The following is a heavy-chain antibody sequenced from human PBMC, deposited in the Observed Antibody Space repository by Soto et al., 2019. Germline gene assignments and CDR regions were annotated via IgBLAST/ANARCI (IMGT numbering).Heavy chain of an antibody. V-gene: IGHV4-34*01. Sequence: SETLSLTCAVYGGSFSGYYWSWIRQPPGKGLEWIGEINHSGSTNYNPSLKSRVTISVDTSKNQFSLKLSSVTAADTAVYYCARDQERYYYGSGSYYYYGMDVWGQGTTVTVSS. J-gene: IGHJ6*02. CDR1: GGSFSGYY. CDR3: ARDQERYYYGSGSYYYYGMDV. D-gene: IGHD3-10*01. CDR2: INHSGST.